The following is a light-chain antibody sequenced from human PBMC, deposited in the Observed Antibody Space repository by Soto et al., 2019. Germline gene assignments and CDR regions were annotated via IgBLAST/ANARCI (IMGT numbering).Light chain of an antibody. CDR2: DAS. CDR3: QQYNSYSWT. V-gene: IGKV1-5*01. J-gene: IGKJ1*01. Sequence: DIQMTQSPSTRSASAGDRVTITCRASQSISSWLAWYQQKPGKAPKLLIYDASSLESGVPSRFSGSGSGTEFTLTISSLQPDDFATYYCQQYNSYSWTFGQGTKGDIK. CDR1: QSISSW.